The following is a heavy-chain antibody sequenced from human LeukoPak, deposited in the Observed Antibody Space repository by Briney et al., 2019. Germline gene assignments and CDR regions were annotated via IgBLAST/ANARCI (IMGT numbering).Heavy chain of an antibody. CDR3: ARPRYYDSSGYYYRYYYYGMDV. J-gene: IGHJ6*02. CDR1: GGSFSGYY. CDR2: INHSGST. Sequence: SETLSLTCAVYGGSFSGYYWSWIRQPPGKGLEWIGEINHSGSTNYNPSLKSRLTISVDTSKNQFSLKLSSVTAADTAVYYCARPRYYDSSGYYYRYYYYGMDVWGQGTRSPSP. V-gene: IGHV4-34*01. D-gene: IGHD3-22*01.